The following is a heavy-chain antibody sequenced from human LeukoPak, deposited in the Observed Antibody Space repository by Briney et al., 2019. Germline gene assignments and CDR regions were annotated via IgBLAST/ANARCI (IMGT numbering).Heavy chain of an antibody. CDR3: EKDRRITMVRGVIN. CDR2: ISGSGGST. CDR1: GFTFSSYA. Sequence: GGSLRLSCAASGFTFSSYAMRWLRQARGKGVEWVSAISGSGGSTYYADSEKGRLTIPRDNSKSTLYLQMNSLRAEDTAVYYCEKDRRITMVRGVINWGQGTLVTVSS. D-gene: IGHD3-10*01. J-gene: IGHJ4*02. V-gene: IGHV3-23*01.